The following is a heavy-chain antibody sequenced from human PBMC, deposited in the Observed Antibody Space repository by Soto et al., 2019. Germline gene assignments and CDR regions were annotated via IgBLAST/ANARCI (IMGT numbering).Heavy chain of an antibody. V-gene: IGHV3-23*01. J-gene: IGHJ4*02. Sequence: GGSLRLSCAASGFTITNYDMTRVRQAPGKGLEWVSAISGSGGSTYYADSVKGRFTISRDNSKNTLYLQMSSLRAEDTAVYYCAKDPQYDFCYGSHFDYWGQATLVTVSS. D-gene: IGHD3-3*01. CDR2: ISGSGGST. CDR3: AKDPQYDFCYGSHFDY. CDR1: GFTITNYD.